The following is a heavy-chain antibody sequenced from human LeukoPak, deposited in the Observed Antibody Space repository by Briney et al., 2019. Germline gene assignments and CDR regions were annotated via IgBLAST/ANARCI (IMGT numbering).Heavy chain of an antibody. CDR3: ARVLDPSGAAIFDY. CDR1: GFTFSSYG. D-gene: IGHD3-3*01. Sequence: GGSLRLSCAASGFTFSSYGMHWVRQAPGKGLEWVAVISYDGSNKYYADFVKGRFTISRDNSKNTLYLQMNSLRAEDTAVYYCARVLDPSGAAIFDYWGQGTLVTVSS. CDR2: ISYDGSNK. J-gene: IGHJ4*02. V-gene: IGHV3-30*03.